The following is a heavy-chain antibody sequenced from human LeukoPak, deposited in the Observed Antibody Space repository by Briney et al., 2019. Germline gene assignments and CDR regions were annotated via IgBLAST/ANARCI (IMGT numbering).Heavy chain of an antibody. D-gene: IGHD6-13*01. V-gene: IGHV3-23*01. J-gene: IGHJ4*02. CDR3: ANNQYSSSWSYLDY. Sequence: PGRSLRLSCAASGFTFSSYAMSWVRQAPGKGLEWVSAISGSGGSTYYADSVKGRFTISRDNSKNTLYLQMNSLRAEDTAVYYCANNQYSSSWSYLDYWGQGTLVTVSS. CDR1: GFTFSSYA. CDR2: ISGSGGST.